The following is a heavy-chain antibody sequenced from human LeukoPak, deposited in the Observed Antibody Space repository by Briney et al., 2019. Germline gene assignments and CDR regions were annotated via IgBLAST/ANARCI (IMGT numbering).Heavy chain of an antibody. V-gene: IGHV3-48*03. CDR1: RFTFSSYE. CDR3: ARDGPYYYDSSGYSYYFDY. CDR2: ICSSGSTI. Sequence: PGGSLRLSCAASRFTFSSYEMNWVRQAPGKGLEWVSFICSSGSTIYYADSVKGRFTISRDNAKNSLYLQMNSLRAEDTAVYYCARDGPYYYDSSGYSYYFDYWGQGTLVTVSS. D-gene: IGHD3-22*01. J-gene: IGHJ4*02.